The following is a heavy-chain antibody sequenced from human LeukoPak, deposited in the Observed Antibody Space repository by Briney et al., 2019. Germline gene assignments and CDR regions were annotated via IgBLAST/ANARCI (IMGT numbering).Heavy chain of an antibody. CDR1: GYSFTSYW. Sequence: GESLKISCEGSGYSFTSYWIAWVRQAPGKGLEWMGIIYPDDSDIRYSPSFQGQVTISADKSISTAYLQWSSLKASDTAMYYCARRPYDSSGYYFDYWGQGTLVTVSS. CDR3: ARRPYDSSGYYFDY. V-gene: IGHV5-51*01. D-gene: IGHD3-22*01. CDR2: IYPDDSDI. J-gene: IGHJ4*02.